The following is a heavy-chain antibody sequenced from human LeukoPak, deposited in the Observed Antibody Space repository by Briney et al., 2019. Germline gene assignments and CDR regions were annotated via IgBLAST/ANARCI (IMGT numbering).Heavy chain of an antibody. CDR1: GFSFSTHT. D-gene: IGHD3-16*01. Sequence: PGGSLRLSCAASGFSFSTHTMSWVRQAPGKGLEWVSCIGGSSSYIYYADSVKGRFTISRDNAKTSLYLQMNSLRAEDTAVYFCARDLRASSRFFDYWGQGTLVTASS. J-gene: IGHJ4*02. CDR3: ARDLRASSRFFDY. CDR2: IGGSSSYI. V-gene: IGHV3-21*01.